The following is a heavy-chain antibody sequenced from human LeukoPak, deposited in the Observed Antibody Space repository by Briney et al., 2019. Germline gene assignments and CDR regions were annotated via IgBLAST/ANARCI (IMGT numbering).Heavy chain of an antibody. V-gene: IGHV4-59*01. CDR1: GGSISSYY. D-gene: IGHD1/OR15-1a*01. J-gene: IGHJ4*02. CDR2: IYYSGST. CDR3: ARGNTAPESPYFDY. Sequence: SETLSLTCTVSGGSISSYYWSWIRQPPGKGLEWIGYIYYSGSTNYNPSLKSRVTISVDTSKNQFSLKLSSVTAADTAVYYCARGNTAPESPYFDYWGQGTLVTVSS.